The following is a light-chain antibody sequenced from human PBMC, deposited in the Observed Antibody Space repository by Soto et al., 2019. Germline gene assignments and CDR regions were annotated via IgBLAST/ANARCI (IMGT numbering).Light chain of an antibody. CDR2: KAS. J-gene: IGKJ1*01. V-gene: IGKV1-5*03. CDR3: QQYNNYWT. CDR1: QSISYW. Sequence: DIQMTQSPSTLSESVGDRVTITCRASQSISYWLAWYQQKPGKAPNLLIYKASSLESGVPSRFSGSGSGTELTLTISSLQPDDFATYYCQQYNNYWTFGQGTKVEIK.